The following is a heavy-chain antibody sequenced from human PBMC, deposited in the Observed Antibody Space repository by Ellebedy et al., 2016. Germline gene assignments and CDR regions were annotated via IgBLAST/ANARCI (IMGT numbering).Heavy chain of an antibody. CDR2: IYYSGST. CDR1: GGSISSHY. D-gene: IGHD3-22*01. CDR3: ARGSDYYDPSHYFDY. V-gene: IGHV4-59*08. Sequence: SETLSLTCTVSGGSISSHYWSWIRQPPGKGLEWIGYIYYSGSTNYNPSLKSRVTISVDTSKNQFSLKLSSVTAADTAVYYCARGSDYYDPSHYFDYWGQGTLVTVSS. J-gene: IGHJ4*02.